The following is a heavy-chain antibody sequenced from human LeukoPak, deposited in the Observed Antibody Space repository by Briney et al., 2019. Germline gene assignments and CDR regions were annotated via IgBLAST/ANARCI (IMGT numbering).Heavy chain of an antibody. CDR2: ISTSGSTI. CDR1: GFSFSNYG. D-gene: IGHD1-26*01. J-gene: IGHJ4*02. CDR3: ARPYSGTYWGPGY. V-gene: IGHV3-48*04. Sequence: PGGSLRLSCAASGFSFSNYGMNWVRQAPGKGLEWVSYISTSGSTIYYAGSVKGRFTTSRDNAKNSLYLQMNSLRAEDTAVYYCARPYSGTYWGPGYWGQGTLVTVSS.